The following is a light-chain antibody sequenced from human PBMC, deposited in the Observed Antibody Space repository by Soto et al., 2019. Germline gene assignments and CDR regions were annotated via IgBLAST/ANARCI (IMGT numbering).Light chain of an antibody. V-gene: IGLV2-23*01. Sequence: QCALTQAASVSGSPGQSITISCTGTSSDVGGYNFVAWYQQYPGKAPKVMIYEGSQRPSGVSTRFSGSRSGNTASLTISGLQPEDEADYYCCSYAGSSTYVFGTGTKLTVL. CDR1: SSDVGGYNF. CDR2: EGS. J-gene: IGLJ1*01. CDR3: CSYAGSSTYV.